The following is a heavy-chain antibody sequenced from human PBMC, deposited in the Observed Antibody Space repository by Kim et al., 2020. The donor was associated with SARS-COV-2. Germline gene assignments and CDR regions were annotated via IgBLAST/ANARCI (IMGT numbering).Heavy chain of an antibody. CDR1: GFTFSSYS. J-gene: IGHJ6*03. CDR3: ARDGGRSSSWCWGCDYYYYYMDV. CDR2: ISSSSSTI. D-gene: IGHD6-13*01. Sequence: GGSLRLSCAASGFTFSSYSMNWVRQAPGKGLEWVSYISSSSSTIYYADSVKGRFTISRDNAKNSLYLQMNSLRDEDTAVYYCARDGGRSSSWCWGCDYYYYYMDVWGKGTTVTVSS. V-gene: IGHV3-48*02.